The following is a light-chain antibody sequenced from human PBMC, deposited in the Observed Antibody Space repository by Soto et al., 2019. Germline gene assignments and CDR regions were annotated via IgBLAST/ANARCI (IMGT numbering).Light chain of an antibody. CDR2: ATS. J-gene: IGKJ1*01. CDR3: RQTYTTPRT. Sequence: DTQMTQSPSSLSASVGDRISITCRASQTVSTYLNWYQQKPGKAPTLLISATSTLQSGVPSRFSGSGSGTEFTLTITSLQPEDFATYYCRQTYTTPRTFGQGTKVDIK. V-gene: IGKV1-39*01. CDR1: QTVSTY.